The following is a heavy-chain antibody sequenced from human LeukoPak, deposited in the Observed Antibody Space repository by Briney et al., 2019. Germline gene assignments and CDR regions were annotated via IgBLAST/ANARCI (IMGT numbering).Heavy chain of an antibody. Sequence: GGSLRLSCAASGFTISSYWMSWVRQAPGKGLEWVANIKQDGSEKYYVDSVECRFTISRDNAKNSLYLQMNSLRAEDTAVYYCARDAYLTTVITGGAFDIWGQGTMVTVSS. D-gene: IGHD4-23*01. CDR2: IKQDGSEK. CDR1: GFTISSYW. J-gene: IGHJ3*02. CDR3: ARDAYLTTVITGGAFDI. V-gene: IGHV3-7*01.